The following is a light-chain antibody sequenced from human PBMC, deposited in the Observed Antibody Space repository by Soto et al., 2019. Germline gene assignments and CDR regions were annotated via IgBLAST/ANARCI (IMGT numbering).Light chain of an antibody. CDR1: QTIRSD. J-gene: IGKJ4*01. CDR2: DAS. V-gene: IGKV3-15*01. Sequence: VVMTQSPGTLSVSPGERGTRSCRASQTIRSDLAWYQQKPGQAPRLLISDASTRATSIPARFNGSGSGTEFTLAISSLQSEDFAIYYCHQYNTWPLTFGGGTKVDIK. CDR3: HQYNTWPLT.